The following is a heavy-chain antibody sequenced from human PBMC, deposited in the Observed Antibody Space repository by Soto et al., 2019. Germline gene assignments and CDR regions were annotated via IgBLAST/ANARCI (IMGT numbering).Heavy chain of an antibody. Sequence: PGRSLRLSCAASGFTFSSYAMHWVRQAPGKGLEWVAVISYDGSNKYYADSVKGRFTISRDNSKNTLYLQMNSLRAEDTAVHYCARGVHPSLWDNYFDYWGQGTLVTVSS. CDR3: ARGVHPSLWDNYFDY. CDR2: ISYDGSNK. J-gene: IGHJ4*02. CDR1: GFTFSSYA. D-gene: IGHD2-21*01. V-gene: IGHV3-30-3*01.